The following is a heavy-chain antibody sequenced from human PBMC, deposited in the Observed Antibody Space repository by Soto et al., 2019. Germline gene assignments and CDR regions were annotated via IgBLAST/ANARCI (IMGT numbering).Heavy chain of an antibody. D-gene: IGHD3-16*01. Sequence: SETLSLTCTVSGGSISSYYWSWIRQPPGKGLEWIGYIYYSGSTKYNPSLESRVTISVDTSKNQFSLKLNSVTAEDTAVYYCARAYEGDYFDYWGQGTLVTVSS. V-gene: IGHV4-59*01. CDR3: ARAYEGDYFDY. CDR2: IYYSGST. J-gene: IGHJ4*02. CDR1: GGSISSYY.